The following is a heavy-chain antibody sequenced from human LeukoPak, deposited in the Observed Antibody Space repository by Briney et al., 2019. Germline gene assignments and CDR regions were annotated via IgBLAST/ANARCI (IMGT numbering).Heavy chain of an antibody. CDR1: GFTFSSYA. CDR3: AVTLIGYNLGYFDY. Sequence: PGGSLRLSCAAPGFTFSSYAMHWVRQAPGKGLEWVAVISYDGSNKYYADSVKGRFTISRDNSKNTLYLQMNSLRAEDTAVYYCAVTLIGYNLGYFDYWGQGTLVTVSS. CDR2: ISYDGSNK. V-gene: IGHV3-30*04. D-gene: IGHD5-24*01. J-gene: IGHJ4*02.